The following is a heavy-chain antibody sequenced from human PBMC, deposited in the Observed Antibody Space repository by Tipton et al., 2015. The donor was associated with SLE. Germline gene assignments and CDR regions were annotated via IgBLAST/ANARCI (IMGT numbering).Heavy chain of an antibody. Sequence: TLSLTCTVSGGSISSYYWSWIRQPPGKGLEWIGYIYYSGNTNYNPSLKNRVTISVDTSKTQFSLKLSSVTAADTAVYYCARGEAAAAEPYYFDYWGQGTLVTVSS. CDR3: ARGEAAAAEPYYFDY. V-gene: IGHV4-59*01. D-gene: IGHD6-13*01. CDR1: GGSISSYY. CDR2: IYYSGNT. J-gene: IGHJ4*02.